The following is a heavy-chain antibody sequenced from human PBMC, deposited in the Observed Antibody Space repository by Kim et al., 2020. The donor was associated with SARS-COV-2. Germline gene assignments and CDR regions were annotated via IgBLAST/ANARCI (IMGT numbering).Heavy chain of an antibody. J-gene: IGHJ3*02. CDR2: ISSSSSYT. D-gene: IGHD1-26*01. CDR3: ARRLGSGSYHAFDI. CDR1: GFTFSDYY. Sequence: GGSLRLSCAASGFTFSDYYMSWIRQAPGKGLEWVSYISSSSSYTNYADSVKGRFTISRDNAKNSLYLQMNSLRAEDTAVYYCARRLGSGSYHAFDIWGQGTMVTVSS. V-gene: IGHV3-11*03.